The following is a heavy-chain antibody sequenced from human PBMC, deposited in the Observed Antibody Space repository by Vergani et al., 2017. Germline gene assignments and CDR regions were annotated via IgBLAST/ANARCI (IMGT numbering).Heavy chain of an antibody. V-gene: IGHV4-34*01. CDR3: ARGGRMVRGVINWFDP. CDR1: GGSFSGYY. D-gene: IGHD3-10*01. J-gene: IGHJ5*02. Sequence: QVQLQQWGAGLLKPSETLSLTCAVHGGSFSGYYWSWIRQPPGKGLEWIGEINHSGSTNYNPSLKSRVTISVDTSKNQFSLKLSSVTAAVTAVYYCARGGRMVRGVINWFDPWGQGTLVTVSS. CDR2: INHSGST.